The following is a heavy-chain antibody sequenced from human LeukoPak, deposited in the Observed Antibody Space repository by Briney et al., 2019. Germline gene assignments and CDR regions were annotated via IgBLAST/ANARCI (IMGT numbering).Heavy chain of an antibody. V-gene: IGHV4-34*01. Sequence: GSLRLSCAASGFTFGTYGMAWIRQSPEKGLEWIGEVSPGGYTTYNPSLRSRVIISEDTYENQLSLNVTSVTAADTALYYCARIRCGRGQARCYNHWAQGSLVTVSS. CDR2: VSPGGYT. D-gene: IGHD2-21*01. J-gene: IGHJ5*02. CDR1: GFTFGTYG. CDR3: ARIRCGRGQARCYNH.